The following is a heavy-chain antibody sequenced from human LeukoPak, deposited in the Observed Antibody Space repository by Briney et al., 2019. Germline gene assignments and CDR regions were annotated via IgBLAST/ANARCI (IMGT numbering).Heavy chain of an antibody. V-gene: IGHV4-61*01. J-gene: IGHJ5*02. CDR2: IYYSGST. CDR1: GGSVSSGSYY. CDR3: ARGPGKLYYDILTGYPTNWFDP. Sequence: PSETLSLTCTVSGGSVSSGSYYWSWIRQPPGKGLERIGYIYYSGSTNYNPSLKSRVTISVDTPRNQFSLKLSSVTAADTAVYYCARGPGKLYYDILTGYPTNWFDPWGQGTLVTVSS. D-gene: IGHD3-9*01.